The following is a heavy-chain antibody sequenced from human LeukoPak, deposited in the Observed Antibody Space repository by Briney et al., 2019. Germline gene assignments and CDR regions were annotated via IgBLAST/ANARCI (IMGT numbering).Heavy chain of an antibody. D-gene: IGHD3-10*01. CDR3: AKGGGLGSGSYYSDY. J-gene: IGHJ4*02. CDR2: ISGSGGST. Sequence: GGSLRLSCAASGFTFSSYAMSWVRQAPGKGLEWVSAISGSGGSTYYADSVKGRFTISRDNSKNTLYLQMNSLRAEDTAVYYCAKGGGLGSGSYYSDYWGQGTLVTVSS. V-gene: IGHV3-23*01. CDR1: GFTFSSYA.